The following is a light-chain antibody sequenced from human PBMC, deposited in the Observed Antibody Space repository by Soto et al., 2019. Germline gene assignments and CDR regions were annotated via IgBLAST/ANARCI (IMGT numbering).Light chain of an antibody. J-gene: IGLJ3*02. Sequence: QSVLTQPPSVSGAPGQRVTISCTGSSSNIGAGHDVHWYQQLPGTAPKLLIYGNGNRPSGVPDRFSGSKSGTSASLAITGLQAEDEADYYCSSYTSSSTGVFGGGTKLTVL. CDR3: SSYTSSSTGV. CDR1: SSNIGAGHD. V-gene: IGLV1-40*01. CDR2: GNG.